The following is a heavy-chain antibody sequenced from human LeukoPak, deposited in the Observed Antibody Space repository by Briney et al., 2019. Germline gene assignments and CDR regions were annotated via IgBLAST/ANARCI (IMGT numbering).Heavy chain of an antibody. D-gene: IGHD3-9*01. CDR1: GFTFSSYA. J-gene: IGHJ5*02. V-gene: IGHV3-23*01. CDR3: AKGANFDWLLSWFDP. Sequence: GGSLRLSCAASGFTFSSYAMSWVRQAPGKGLEWVSAMSGHGGSTRCADSVKGRFTISRDNSKNTLYLQMNSLRAEDTAVYYCAKGANFDWLLSWFDPWGQGTLVTVSS. CDR2: MSGHGGST.